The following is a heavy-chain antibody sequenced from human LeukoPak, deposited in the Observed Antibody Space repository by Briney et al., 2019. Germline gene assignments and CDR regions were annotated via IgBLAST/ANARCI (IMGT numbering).Heavy chain of an antibody. CDR3: ARIAVYGSGSYYQGFDP. D-gene: IGHD3-10*01. CDR1: GYTFTSYA. V-gene: IGHV1-3*01. J-gene: IGHJ5*02. CDR2: INAANGNT. Sequence: ASVTVSCKASGYTFTSYAMHWVRQAPGQRLEWMGWINAANGNTRYSQKFQGRVTITRDTSASTAYMELSSLRSEDTAVYYCARIAVYGSGSYYQGFDPWGQGTLVTVSS.